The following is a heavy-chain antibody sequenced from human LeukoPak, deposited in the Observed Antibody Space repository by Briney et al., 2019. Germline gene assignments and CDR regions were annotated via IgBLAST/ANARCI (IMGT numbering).Heavy chain of an antibody. D-gene: IGHD3-10*01. V-gene: IGHV4-34*01. J-gene: IGHJ6*03. Sequence: SETLSLTCAVYGGSFSGYYWSWIRQPPGKGLEWIGEINHSGSTNYNPSLKSRATMSVDTSKNQFSLKLSSVTAADTAVYYCARESAVRGVIQGTGNMDVWGKGTTDTISS. CDR3: ARESAVRGVIQGTGNMDV. CDR1: GGSFSGYY. CDR2: INHSGST.